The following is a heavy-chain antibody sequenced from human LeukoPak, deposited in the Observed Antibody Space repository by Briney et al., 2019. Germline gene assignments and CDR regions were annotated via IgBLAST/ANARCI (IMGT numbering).Heavy chain of an antibody. D-gene: IGHD5-12*01. Sequence: GGSLRLSCAASGFTFSSYSMNWVRQAPGKGLEWVSSISSSSSYIYYADSVKGRFTISRDNAKNSLYLQMNSLRAEDTAVYYCASSDIVATSPLGYWGQGTLVTVSS. CDR3: ASSDIVATSPLGY. CDR1: GFTFSSYS. J-gene: IGHJ4*02. CDR2: ISSSSSYI. V-gene: IGHV3-21*01.